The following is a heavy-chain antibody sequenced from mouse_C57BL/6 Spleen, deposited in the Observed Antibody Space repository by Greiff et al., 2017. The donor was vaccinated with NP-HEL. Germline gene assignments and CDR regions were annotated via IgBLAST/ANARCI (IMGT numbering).Heavy chain of an antibody. CDR2: IDPEDGET. D-gene: IGHD1-1*01. J-gene: IGHJ4*01. V-gene: IGHV14-2*01. CDR3: ARVPGDYGSSYYYAMDY. CDR1: GFNIKDYY. Sequence: VQLKESGAELVKPGASVKLSCTASGFNIKDYYMHWVKQRTEQGLEWIGRIDPEDGETKYAPKFQGKATITADTSSNTAYLQLSSLTSEDTAVYYCARVPGDYGSSYYYAMDYWGQGTSVTVSS.